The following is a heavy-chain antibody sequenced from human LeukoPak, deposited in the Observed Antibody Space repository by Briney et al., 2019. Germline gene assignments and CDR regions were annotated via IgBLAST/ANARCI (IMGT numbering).Heavy chain of an antibody. CDR1: GYTFTGYY. J-gene: IGHJ4*02. CDR3: AREMYSSSWYGN. D-gene: IGHD6-13*01. V-gene: IGHV1-2*02. Sequence: ASVKVSCKASGYTFTGYYMHWVRQAPGQGLEWMGWIDPNSGGTNYAQKFQGRVTMTRDTSISTAYMELSRLRSDDTAVYYCAREMYSSSWYGNWGQGTLVTVSS. CDR2: IDPNSGGT.